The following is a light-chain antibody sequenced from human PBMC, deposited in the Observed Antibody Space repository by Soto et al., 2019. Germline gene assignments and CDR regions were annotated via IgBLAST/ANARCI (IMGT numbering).Light chain of an antibody. CDR3: SSYRRGSTYV. V-gene: IGLV2-14*03. CDR2: DVT. Sequence: QSVLTQPASVSGSPGQSITVSCTGTSSDVGGYNYVSWYQQHPGKAPRLMIYDVTNRPSGVSDRFSGSKSGNTASLTISGLQAEDEVDYYCSSYRRGSTYVFGTATKVTVL. J-gene: IGLJ1*01. CDR1: SSDVGGYNY.